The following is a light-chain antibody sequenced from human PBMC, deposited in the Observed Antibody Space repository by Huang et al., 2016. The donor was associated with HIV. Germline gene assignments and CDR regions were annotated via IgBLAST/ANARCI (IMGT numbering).Light chain of an antibody. CDR3: QQYYITPLT. V-gene: IGKV4-1*01. Sequence: DIVMTQSPDSLVVSLGERATINCQSSQIISYNSNNKHYLAWYQQKPGQPPKLLIYWASTRESGGPDRFTGSGSGRDFTLTISSLQAEDVAVYYCQQYYITPLTFGGGTKVEI. CDR2: WAS. J-gene: IGKJ4*01. CDR1: QIISYNSNNKHY.